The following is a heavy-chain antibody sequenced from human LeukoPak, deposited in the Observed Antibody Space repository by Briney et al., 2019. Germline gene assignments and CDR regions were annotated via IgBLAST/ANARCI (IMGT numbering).Heavy chain of an antibody. CDR1: GGSISRYY. J-gene: IGHJ5*02. D-gene: IGHD4-17*01. CDR3: ARESPTDSNWFDP. Sequence: SETLSLTCTVSGGSISRYYWRWLRQPPGKGLEWLRYIYYSGSTYYTPSVKSRVTISVDTSKNQFYLKLSSVTAEDTAVYYCARESPTDSNWFDPWGQGTLVTVSS. V-gene: IGHV4-59*12. CDR2: IYYSGST.